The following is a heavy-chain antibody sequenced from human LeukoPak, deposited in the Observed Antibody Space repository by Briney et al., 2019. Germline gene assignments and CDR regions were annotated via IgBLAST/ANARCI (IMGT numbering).Heavy chain of an antibody. Sequence: GGSLRLSCAASGFTFTSYAMSWVRQIPGEGLEWVAAISDTGVSTYYADSVEGRFTISRDNSKNTLYLQMSSLRVEDTAVYYCAKKIGAPYDSSDSYFLFDYWGQGTLVTVSS. J-gene: IGHJ4*02. CDR1: GFTFTSYA. CDR3: AKKIGAPYDSSDSYFLFDY. V-gene: IGHV3-23*01. D-gene: IGHD3-22*01. CDR2: ISDTGVST.